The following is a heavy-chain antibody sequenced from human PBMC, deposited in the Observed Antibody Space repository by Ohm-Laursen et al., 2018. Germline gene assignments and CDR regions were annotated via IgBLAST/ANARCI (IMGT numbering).Heavy chain of an antibody. J-gene: IGHJ4*02. CDR3: AGRGC. V-gene: IGHV4-4*07. CDR2: INISGST. CDR1: GGSISSYY. Sequence: SDTLSLTCTVSGGSISSYYWSWIRQPAGKGLEWIGRINISGSTNYNPSLKSRVTMSVDTSKNQFFLNLSSVTAADTAVYYCAGRGCWGQGTLVTVSS. D-gene: IGHD1-26*01.